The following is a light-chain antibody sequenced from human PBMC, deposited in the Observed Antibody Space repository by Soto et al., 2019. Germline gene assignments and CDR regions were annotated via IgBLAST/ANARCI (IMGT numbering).Light chain of an antibody. CDR3: KSYDNTNYVV. V-gene: IGLV6-57*04. Sequence: NVMLTQPHSVSESPGKTITISCTRSSGSIASYNVQWYKQRPGSAPTTVIVEGNQRPSEVPDRFSGSIDSSSNSASLVISGLKTEDEADYYCKSYDNTNYVVFGGGTKLSVL. CDR2: EGN. CDR1: SGSIASYN. J-gene: IGLJ2*01.